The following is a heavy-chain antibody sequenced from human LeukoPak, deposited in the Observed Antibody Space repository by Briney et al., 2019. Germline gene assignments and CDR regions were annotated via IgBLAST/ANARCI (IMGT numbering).Heavy chain of an antibody. CDR3: ARDFPPHGYSGSSR. J-gene: IGHJ4*02. CDR2: IYSGGST. Sequence: GGSLRLSCAASGFTVSSNYMSWVRQAPGKGLEWVSVIYSGGSTYYADSVKGRFTISRDNSKNTLYLQMNSLRAEDTAVYYCARDFPPHGYSGSSRWGQGTLVTVSS. V-gene: IGHV3-53*01. CDR1: GFTVSSNY. D-gene: IGHD1-26*01.